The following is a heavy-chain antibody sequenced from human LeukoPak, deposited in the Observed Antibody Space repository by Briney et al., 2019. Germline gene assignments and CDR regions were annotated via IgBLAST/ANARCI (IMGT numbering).Heavy chain of an antibody. CDR3: AKGYYGPFDY. CDR2: IIGSGGST. CDR1: GFTFSSYA. V-gene: IGHV3-23*01. Sequence: GGSLRLSCAASGFTFSSYAMSWVRQAPGKWLEWVSAIIGSGGSTYYADSVKGRFTISRDNSKNTLYLQMNSLRAEDTAVYYCAKGYYGPFDYWGQGTLVTVSS. D-gene: IGHD3-10*01. J-gene: IGHJ4*02.